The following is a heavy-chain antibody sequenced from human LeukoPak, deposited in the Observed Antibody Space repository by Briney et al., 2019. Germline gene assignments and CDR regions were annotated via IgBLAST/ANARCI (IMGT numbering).Heavy chain of an antibody. D-gene: IGHD3-10*01. CDR3: AKNSAFDY. CDR1: GFTFRDHY. V-gene: IGHV3-30*18. CDR2: ISYDGSNR. J-gene: IGHJ4*02. Sequence: GGSLRLSCAASGFTFRDHYMDWVRQAPGKGLEWVAVISYDGSNRYYADSVKGRFTISRDNSKNTLYLQMNSLRAEDTAVYYCAKNSAFDYWGQGTLVTVSS.